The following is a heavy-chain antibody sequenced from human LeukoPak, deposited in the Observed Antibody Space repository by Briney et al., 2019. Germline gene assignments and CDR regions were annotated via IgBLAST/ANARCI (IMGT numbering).Heavy chain of an antibody. CDR1: GGSISSYY. CDR3: ARESQYSWNDFGWFDS. V-gene: IGHV4-59*01. D-gene: IGHD1-1*01. J-gene: IGHJ5*01. Sequence: SETLSLTCTVSGGSISSYYWSWIRQPPGKGLERIGYIYYSGSTNYNPSLKSRVTISVDTSKNQFSLKLSSVTAADTAVYYCARESQYSWNDFGWFDSWGQGTLVTVSS. CDR2: IYYSGST.